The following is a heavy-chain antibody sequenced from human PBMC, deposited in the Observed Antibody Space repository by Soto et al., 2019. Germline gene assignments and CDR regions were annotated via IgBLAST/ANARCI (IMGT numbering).Heavy chain of an antibody. CDR2: IQNDGSRT. V-gene: IGHV3-74*01. Sequence: EVQVVESGGGLVQPGGSLRLSCAASGFTFNYYWMHWVRHAPGKGLVWVSHIQNDGSRTTYADSGKGRFTISRDNAKDTLYLQMNSLRAEDTAVYYCASGDRGAFDLWGQGTMVTVSS. CDR3: ASGDRGAFDL. CDR1: GFTFNYYW. D-gene: IGHD3-10*01. J-gene: IGHJ3*01.